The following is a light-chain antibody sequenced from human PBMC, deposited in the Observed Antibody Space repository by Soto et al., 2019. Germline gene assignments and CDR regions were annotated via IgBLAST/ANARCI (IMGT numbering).Light chain of an antibody. J-gene: IGKJ5*01. CDR2: GAF. CDR1: QSVKIN. CDR3: QQYNNWPPIT. Sequence: EIVMTQSPATLSVSPGERATLSCRASQSVKINLAWYQQKPGQAPRLLIYGAFTRATGIPARFSGSGSGTEFTLTISNLQSEDCAVYYCQQYNNWPPITFGQGTRVEIK. V-gene: IGKV3-15*01.